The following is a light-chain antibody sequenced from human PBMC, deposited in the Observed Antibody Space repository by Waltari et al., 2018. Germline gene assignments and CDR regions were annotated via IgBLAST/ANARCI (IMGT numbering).Light chain of an antibody. CDR3: SSYAGSNTLV. V-gene: IGLV2-8*01. CDR2: EVN. CDR1: NSDICTYNY. J-gene: IGLJ2*01. Sequence: QSALTQPPSASGSPGQSVTISCSGTNSDICTYNYVPWFQQHPGRAPKPLIYEVNKRPSGVPDRFSGSKSDNRASLTVSGLQADDEAVYHCSSYAGSNTLVFGGGTRLTVL.